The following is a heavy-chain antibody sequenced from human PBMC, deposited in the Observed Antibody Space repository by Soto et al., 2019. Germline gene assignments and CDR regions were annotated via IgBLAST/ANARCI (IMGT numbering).Heavy chain of an antibody. Sequence: PGGSLRLSCAASGFTFSSYGMHWVRQAPGKGLEWVAVISYDGSNKYYADSVKGRFTISRDNSKNTLYLQMNSLRAEDTAVYYCAKRSHYYDSGPDAFDIWGQGTMVTVSS. CDR2: ISYDGSNK. CDR3: AKRSHYYDSGPDAFDI. J-gene: IGHJ3*02. D-gene: IGHD3-22*01. CDR1: GFTFSSYG. V-gene: IGHV3-30*18.